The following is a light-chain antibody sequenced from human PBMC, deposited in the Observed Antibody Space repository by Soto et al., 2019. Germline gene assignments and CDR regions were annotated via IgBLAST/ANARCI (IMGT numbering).Light chain of an antibody. V-gene: IGLV2-14*01. CDR3: LSHTSSNTRV. CDR2: EVS. Sequence: QSALTQTASVSGSPGQSITISCTGTSSDVGGYNHVSWYQHHPGKAPKLIIFEVSNRPSGVSNRCSGSKSGNTASLTISGLQAEDEGDYYCLSHTSSNTRVFGTGTKLTVL. CDR1: SSDVGGYNH. J-gene: IGLJ1*01.